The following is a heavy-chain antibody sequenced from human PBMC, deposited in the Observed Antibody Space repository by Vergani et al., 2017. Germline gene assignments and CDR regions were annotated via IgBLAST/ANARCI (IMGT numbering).Heavy chain of an antibody. V-gene: IGHV4-61*02. D-gene: IGHD2-15*01. Sequence: QVKLQESGPGLLKPSQNLSLTCTVSGESIRSGSHYWSWIRQPAGKGPEWIGHIHTGGRTDLNPSFKSRVSISVDTSKSQFSLKLNSVTVADTAVYYCARSRPYCTSGSCPAIWGQGTLVTVSS. J-gene: IGHJ4*02. CDR2: IHTGGRT. CDR3: ARSRPYCTSGSCPAI. CDR1: GESIRSGSHY.